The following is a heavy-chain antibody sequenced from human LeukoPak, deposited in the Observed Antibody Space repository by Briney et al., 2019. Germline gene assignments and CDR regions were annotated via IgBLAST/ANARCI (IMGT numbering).Heavy chain of an antibody. J-gene: IGHJ5*02. CDR3: AREGVGFDP. D-gene: IGHD3-10*01. V-gene: IGHV3-30*04. CDR2: ISYDGSNK. Sequence: GGSLRLSCAASGFTFSSYAMHWVRQAPGKGLKWVAVISYDGSNKYYADSVKGRFTISRDNAKDSLYLQMSSLRAEDTAVYYCAREGVGFDPWGQGTLVTVSA. CDR1: GFTFSSYA.